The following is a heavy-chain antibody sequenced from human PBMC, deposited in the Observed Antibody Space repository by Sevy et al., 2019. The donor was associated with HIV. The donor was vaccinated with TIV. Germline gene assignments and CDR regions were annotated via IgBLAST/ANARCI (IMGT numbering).Heavy chain of an antibody. D-gene: IGHD2-15*01. J-gene: IGHJ4*02. V-gene: IGHV3-73*01. CDR1: GFSFRGSA. CDR3: RSFDLVVTGATLRGRNQKMIDW. Sequence: GGSLRLSCAASGFSFRGSAVHWVRQTFGKGLEWVGRIKSKGDNYATLYSSSVKGRFTISRDDSTNTAYLQMNSLQTEDTDIYYCRSFDLVVTGATLRGRNQKMIDWWGQGSLVTVSS. CDR2: IKSKGDNYAT.